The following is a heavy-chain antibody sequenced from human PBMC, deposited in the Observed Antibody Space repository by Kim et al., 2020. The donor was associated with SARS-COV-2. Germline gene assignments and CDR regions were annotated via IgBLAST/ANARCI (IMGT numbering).Heavy chain of an antibody. D-gene: IGHD2-21*01. CDR3: VRDCGGDCYTY. V-gene: IGHV3-7*01. CDR2: T. Sequence: TYYVASVRGRFTFSRDNAKNSLYLQMNSLRVEDTAVYYCVRDCGGDCYTYWGQGTLVAVSS. J-gene: IGHJ4*02.